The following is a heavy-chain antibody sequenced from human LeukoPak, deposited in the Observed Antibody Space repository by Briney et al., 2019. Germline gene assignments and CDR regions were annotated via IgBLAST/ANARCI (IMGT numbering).Heavy chain of an antibody. D-gene: IGHD6-13*01. CDR3: ARDVRVKQQLTIRGSDYFYYMDV. J-gene: IGHJ6*03. Sequence: ASVKVSCKASGYTFTGYYMHWVRQAPGQGLEWMGWINPNSGGTNYAQKFQGRVTIYSDASTSTDYMELSSLRSEDTAVYYCARDVRVKQQLTIRGSDYFYYMDVWGNGTTVIVSS. V-gene: IGHV1-2*02. CDR1: GYTFTGYY. CDR2: INPNSGGT.